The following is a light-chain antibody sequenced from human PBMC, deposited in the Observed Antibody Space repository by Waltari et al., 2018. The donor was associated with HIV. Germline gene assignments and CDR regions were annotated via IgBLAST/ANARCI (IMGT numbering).Light chain of an antibody. Sequence: QSVLTQPPSVSGAPGQRVTISCTGSSSNIGAGNDVPWYQQLPGTAPKLLIYGNTKRPSGVPDRFSGSKSGTSASLAITGLQAEDEADYYCQSYDSSLSVLFGGGTKLNVL. V-gene: IGLV1-40*01. CDR3: QSYDSSLSVL. CDR1: SSNIGAGND. CDR2: GNT. J-gene: IGLJ2*01.